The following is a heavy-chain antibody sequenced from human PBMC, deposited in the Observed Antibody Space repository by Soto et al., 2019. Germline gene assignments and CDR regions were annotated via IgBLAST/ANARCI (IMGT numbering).Heavy chain of an antibody. Sequence: GGSLRLSCAASGFPFMDAWMTWVRQAPGKGLQWIGRIRSNADGGTTDLAASVRGRFSISRDDSKDTLYLHMNSLEIHDTAVYFCSTALRRDSALGGYWGQGTLVTVSS. CDR1: GFPFMDAW. J-gene: IGHJ4*02. CDR3: STALRRDSALGGY. CDR2: IRSNADGGTT. D-gene: IGHD2-15*01. V-gene: IGHV3-15*01.